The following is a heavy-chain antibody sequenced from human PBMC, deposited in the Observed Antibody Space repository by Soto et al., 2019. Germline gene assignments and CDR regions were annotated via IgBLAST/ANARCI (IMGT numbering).Heavy chain of an antibody. CDR3: ARDSLTGNYFDP. CDR2: IYHSGYT. V-gene: IGHV4-30-2*01. J-gene: IGHJ5*02. Sequence: QMRLQESGSGLVKPSQTLSLTCAVSGGSISSGGYAWNWIRQPPGKGLEWIGYIYHSGYTSYNPSTKNRVTISVDKSKNQFSLTLSFVTAADTAVYYCARDSLTGNYFDPWGQGTLVTVSS. CDR1: GGSISSGGYA. D-gene: IGHD1-7*01.